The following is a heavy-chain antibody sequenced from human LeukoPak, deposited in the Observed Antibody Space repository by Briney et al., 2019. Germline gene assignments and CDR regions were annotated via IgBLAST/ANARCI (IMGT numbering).Heavy chain of an antibody. J-gene: IGHJ5*02. CDR3: ATLPSGRYCSSTSCYRFDP. CDR2: FDPEDGET. CDR1: GYTLTELS. Sequence: GASVKVSCKVSGYTLTELSMHWVRQAPGKGLEWMGGFDPEDGETIYAQKFQGRVTMTEDTSTDTAYMELSSLRSEDTAVYYCATLPSGRYCSSTSCYRFDPWGQGTLVTVSP. V-gene: IGHV1-24*01. D-gene: IGHD2-2*01.